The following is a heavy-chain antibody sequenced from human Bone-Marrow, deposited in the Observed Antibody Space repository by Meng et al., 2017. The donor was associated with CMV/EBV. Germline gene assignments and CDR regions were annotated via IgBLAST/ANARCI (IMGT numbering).Heavy chain of an antibody. V-gene: IGHV1-18*01. Sequence: FRSFGIPWVRQAPGQGLEWMGWVSSYKDNTNYAQKFQGRVTMTTDTSTNTAYMELRSLRSDDTAVYYCARGRAVVCTSTSCYNWFDPWGQGTLVTVSS. CDR3: ARGRAVVCTSTSCYNWFDP. CDR2: VSSYKDNT. J-gene: IGHJ5*02. CDR1: FRSFG. D-gene: IGHD2-2*01.